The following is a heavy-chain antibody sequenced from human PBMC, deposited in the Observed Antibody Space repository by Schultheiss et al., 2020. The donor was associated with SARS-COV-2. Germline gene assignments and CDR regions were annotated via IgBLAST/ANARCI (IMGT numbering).Heavy chain of an antibody. V-gene: IGHV1-2*02. Sequence: GESLKISCKASGDTFTGYYINWVRQAPGQGLEWMGWINPHTGGTNYEKNFEGRVTMTRDTSINTAYMELSSLGSDDTAVYYCARGGPAVDPASDKSVDYWGQGTLVTVSS. J-gene: IGHJ4*02. CDR2: INPHTGGT. CDR3: ARGGPAVDPASDKSVDY. CDR1: GDTFTGYY. D-gene: IGHD2-2*01.